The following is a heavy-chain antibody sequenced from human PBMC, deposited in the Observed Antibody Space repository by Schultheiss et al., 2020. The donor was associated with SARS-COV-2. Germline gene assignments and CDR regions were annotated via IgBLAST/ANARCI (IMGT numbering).Heavy chain of an antibody. CDR3: GSLFTQQVDKMGDYFVH. V-gene: IGHV4-38-2*01. CDR2: MYHSGAT. D-gene: IGHD6-13*01. CDR1: GYSLSGGYI. J-gene: IGHJ4*02. Sequence: SETLSLTCSVSGYSLSGGYICGWIRQAPGKGLEWIATMYHSGATFYNPSLRSRVSISVDSSNNQFSLKLSSVTAEDTAVYYCGSLFTQQVDKMGDYFVHWGQGALVTVSS.